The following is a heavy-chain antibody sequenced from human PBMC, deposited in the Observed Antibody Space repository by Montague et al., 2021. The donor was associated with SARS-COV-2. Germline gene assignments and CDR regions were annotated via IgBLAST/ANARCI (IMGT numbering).Heavy chain of an antibody. Sequence: SETLSLTCTVSGGSISSGSYYWGWIRQPPGKGLEWIGSIYYSGSTYYNPSLKSRVTISVDTSKNQFSLKLSSVTAADTAVYYCARLPDQLLWFGELFDYWGQGTLVTVSS. V-gene: IGHV4-39*01. CDR1: GGSISSGSYY. D-gene: IGHD3-10*01. CDR3: ARLPDQLLWFGELFDY. CDR2: IYYSGST. J-gene: IGHJ4*02.